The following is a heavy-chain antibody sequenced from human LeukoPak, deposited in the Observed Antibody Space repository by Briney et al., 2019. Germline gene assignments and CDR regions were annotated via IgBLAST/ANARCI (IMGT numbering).Heavy chain of an antibody. J-gene: IGHJ4*02. V-gene: IGHV3-74*01. CDR2: INSDGSST. CDR3: ASSGYSYGDFDY. D-gene: IGHD5-18*01. CDR1: GFTLSSYW. Sequence: GGSLRLSCAASGFTLSSYWMHWVRQAPGKGLVWVSRINSDGSSTSYADSVKGRFTISRDNAKNTLYLQMNSLRAEDTAVYYCASSGYSYGDFDYWGQGTLVTVSS.